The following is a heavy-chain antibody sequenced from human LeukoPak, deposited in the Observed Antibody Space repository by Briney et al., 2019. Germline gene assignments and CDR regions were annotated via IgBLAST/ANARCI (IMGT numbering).Heavy chain of an antibody. CDR1: GYTFTSHG. Sequence: GASVKVSCKSSGYTFTSHGITWVRQAPGQGREWMGWTSDYIATTIFAQHLQHSITMTSSTSTSTAYMELSSLRSDATAVYYCARVAVAGTPGLKRPYFDYWGQGTLVTVSS. CDR2: TSDYIATT. CDR3: ARVAVAGTPGLKRPYFDY. D-gene: IGHD6-19*01. J-gene: IGHJ4*02. V-gene: IGHV1-18*01.